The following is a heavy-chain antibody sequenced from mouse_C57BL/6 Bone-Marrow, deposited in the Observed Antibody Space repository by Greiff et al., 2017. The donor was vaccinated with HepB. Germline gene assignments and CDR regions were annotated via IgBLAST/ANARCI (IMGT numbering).Heavy chain of an antibody. CDR3: ARSYDSPHAMDY. CDR2: IDPSDSYT. J-gene: IGHJ4*01. V-gene: IGHV1-69*01. D-gene: IGHD2-4*01. CDR1: GYTFTSYW. Sequence: VQLQQPGAELVMPGASVKLSCKASGYTFTSYWMHWVKQRPGQGLEWIGEIDPSDSYTNYNQKFKGKSTLTVDKSSSTAYMQLSSLTSEDSAVYYCARSYDSPHAMDYWGQGTSVTVSS.